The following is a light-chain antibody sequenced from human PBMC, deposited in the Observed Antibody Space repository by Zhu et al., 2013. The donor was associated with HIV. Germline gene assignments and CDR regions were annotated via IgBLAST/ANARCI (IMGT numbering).Light chain of an antibody. J-gene: IGLJ1*01. CDR3: SSYRSSSTLYV. CDR1: SNDVGGYNY. CDR2: EVT. V-gene: IGLV2-14*01. Sequence: QSALTQPASVSGSPGQSITISCTGSSNDVGGYNYVSWYQQHPGKAPKLILYEVTKRPSGISNRFSGSKSGNTASLTISGLQAEDEADYYCSSYRSSSTLYVFGTGTKVTVL.